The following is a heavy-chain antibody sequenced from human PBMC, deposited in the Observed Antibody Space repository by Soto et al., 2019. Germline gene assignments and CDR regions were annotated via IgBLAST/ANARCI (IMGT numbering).Heavy chain of an antibody. Sequence: SETLSLTCAVYGGSFSGYYWSWIRQPPGKGLEWIGEINHSGSTNYNPSLKSRVTISVDTSKNQFSLKLSSVTAADTAVYYCAAGNFWSGYYPSYYFDYWGRGTLVTVSS. J-gene: IGHJ4*02. CDR3: AAGNFWSGYYPSYYFDY. V-gene: IGHV4-34*01. CDR2: INHSGST. CDR1: GGSFSGYY. D-gene: IGHD3-3*01.